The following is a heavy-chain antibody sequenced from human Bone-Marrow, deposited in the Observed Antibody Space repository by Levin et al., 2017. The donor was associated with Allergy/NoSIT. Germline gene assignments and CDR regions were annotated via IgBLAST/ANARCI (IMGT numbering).Heavy chain of an antibody. J-gene: IGHJ3*02. CDR2: IGSSTTYI. D-gene: IGHD2-8*02. CDR3: ARGIIGDVRVAHKEAFDI. CDR1: GFTFSSYS. Sequence: PGGSLRLSCAASGFTFSSYSMNWVRQAPGKGLEWVSYIGSSTTYIYYADSVKGRFTISRDNAKNSLTLQMNSLRAEDTAVYYCARGIIGDVRVAHKEAFDIWGQGTMVSVSS. V-gene: IGHV3-21*01.